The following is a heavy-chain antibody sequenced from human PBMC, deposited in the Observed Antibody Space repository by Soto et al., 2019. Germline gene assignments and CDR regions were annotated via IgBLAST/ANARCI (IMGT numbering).Heavy chain of an antibody. CDR3: AKDLQYSSGWYFDY. CDR1: GFTFSSYG. Sequence: GGSLRLSCAASGFTFSSYGMHWVRQAPGKGLEWVAVISYDGSNKYYADSVKGRFTISRDNSKNTLYLQMNSLRAEDTAVYYCAKDLQYSSGWYFDYWGQGTLVTVSS. J-gene: IGHJ4*02. D-gene: IGHD6-19*01. V-gene: IGHV3-30*18. CDR2: ISYDGSNK.